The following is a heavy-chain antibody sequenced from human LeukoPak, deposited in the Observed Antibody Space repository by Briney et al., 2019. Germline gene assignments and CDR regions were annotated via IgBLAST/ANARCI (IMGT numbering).Heavy chain of an antibody. CDR2: FDPEDGET. D-gene: IGHD2-15*01. Sequence: ASVKVSCKVSGYTLTELSMHWVRQAPGKGLEWMGGFDPEDGETIYAQKFQGRVTMTEDTSTDTAYMELSSLRSEDTAVYYCATDLGCSGGSCYWGQGTLVTVSS. V-gene: IGHV1-24*01. J-gene: IGHJ4*02. CDR1: GYTLTELS. CDR3: ATDLGCSGGSCY.